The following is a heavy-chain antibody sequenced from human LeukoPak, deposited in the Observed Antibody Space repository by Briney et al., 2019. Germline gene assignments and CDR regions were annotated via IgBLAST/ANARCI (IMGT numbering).Heavy chain of an antibody. V-gene: IGHV3-15*01. CDR3: TTDAGYSSRWYNY. J-gene: IGHJ4*02. D-gene: IGHD6-13*01. CDR2: IKSKIDGGTT. CDR1: RFTFSNAY. Sequence: GGSLRLSCAASRFTFSNAYLCWVRQAPGRGLEWVGRIKSKIDGGTTDCAAPVKGRFTISRDDSRNTLYLQMNSLKVEDTAVYYCTTDAGYSSRWYNYWGQGTLVTVSS.